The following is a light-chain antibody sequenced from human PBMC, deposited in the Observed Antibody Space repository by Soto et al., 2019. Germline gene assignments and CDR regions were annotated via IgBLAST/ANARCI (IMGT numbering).Light chain of an antibody. CDR2: GAS. Sequence: EIVMTQSPATLSVPPGERATLSCRASQSVSSNFAWYQQRPGQAPRLLFYGASIRATAVPARFTASGSGTDFTLTISSLEPEDFAVYYCQQRSSCPLTFGGGTKVDIK. V-gene: IGKV3-11*01. CDR1: QSVSSN. CDR3: QQRSSCPLT. J-gene: IGKJ4*01.